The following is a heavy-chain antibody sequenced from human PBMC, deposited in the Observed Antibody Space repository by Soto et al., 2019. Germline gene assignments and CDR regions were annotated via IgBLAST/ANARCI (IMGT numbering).Heavy chain of an antibody. CDR1: GFSLSTSGVG. CDR2: IYWDDDK. Sequence: SGPTLVNPTQTLTLTCTFSGFSLSTSGVGVGWIRQPPGKALEWLALIYWDDDKRYSPSLESRLTITKDTSKNQVVLTMTNLDPVDTATYYCAHNRWYYDSSGYGYYYYGMDVWGQGTTVTVSS. V-gene: IGHV2-5*02. D-gene: IGHD3-22*01. J-gene: IGHJ6*02. CDR3: AHNRWYYDSSGYGYYYYGMDV.